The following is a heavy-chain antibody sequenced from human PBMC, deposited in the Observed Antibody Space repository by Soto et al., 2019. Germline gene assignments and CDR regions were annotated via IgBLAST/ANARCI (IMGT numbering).Heavy chain of an antibody. D-gene: IGHD6-19*01. V-gene: IGHV4-59*01. J-gene: IGHJ4*02. CDR1: GGSINSYY. CDR2: IYYSGNI. Sequence: SETLSLTCTVSGGSINSYYWNWIRQPPGKVLEWIGYIYYSGNINYNPSLKSRVTISVDTSKNQFSLKLSSVTAADTAVYYCARMEGSGWFSFYYWAQGTLVTVSS. CDR3: ARMEGSGWFSFYY.